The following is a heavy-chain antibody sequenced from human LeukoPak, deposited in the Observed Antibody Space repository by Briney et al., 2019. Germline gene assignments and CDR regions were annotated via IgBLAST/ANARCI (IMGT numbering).Heavy chain of an antibody. J-gene: IGHJ4*02. CDR3: AKGVRFLEWFFDY. V-gene: IGHV3-23*01. Sequence: GGSRRLSCAASGFTFSSYAMSWVRQAPGKGLEWVSAISGSGGSTYYADSVKGRFTISRDNSKNTLYLQKNSLRAEDTAVYYCAKGVRFLEWFFDYWGQGTLVTVSS. CDR1: GFTFSSYA. CDR2: ISGSGGST. D-gene: IGHD3-3*01.